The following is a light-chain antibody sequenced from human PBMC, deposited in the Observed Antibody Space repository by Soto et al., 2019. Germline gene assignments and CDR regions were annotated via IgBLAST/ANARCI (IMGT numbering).Light chain of an antibody. CDR1: SSDVDTYKY. J-gene: IGLJ2*01. V-gene: IGLV2-14*01. Sequence: QSALTQPASVSGSPGQSITISCTGTSSDVDTYKYVSWYQQHPGKAPKLMIYEVSYRPSGVSDRFSGSKSGNTASLTISGLQAEDDADYYCCSYAGSTTRVQFGGGTQLTVL. CDR3: CSYAGSTTRVQ. CDR2: EVS.